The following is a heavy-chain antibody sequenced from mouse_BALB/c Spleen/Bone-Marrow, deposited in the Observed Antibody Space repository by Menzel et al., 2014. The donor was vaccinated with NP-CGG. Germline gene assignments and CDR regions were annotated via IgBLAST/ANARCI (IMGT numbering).Heavy chain of an antibody. J-gene: IGHJ4*01. V-gene: IGHV1-12*01. CDR1: GYTFTSYN. CDR2: IYPGNGDT. CDR3: ARSGSSGYYAMDY. D-gene: IGHD3-1*01. Sequence: LQQSGAELVRPGASAKMSCKASGYTFTSYNMHWVKQTPGQGLEWIGAIYPGNGDTSYNQKFKGKATLTADKSSSTAYMQLSSLTSEDSAVYYCARSGSSGYYAMDYWGQETSVTVSS.